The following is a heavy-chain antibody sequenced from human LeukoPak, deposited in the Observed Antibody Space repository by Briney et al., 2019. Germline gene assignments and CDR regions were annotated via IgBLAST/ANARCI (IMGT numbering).Heavy chain of an antibody. Sequence: GGSLRLSCAASGFTFSTYGMHWVRQAPGKGLEWVAFIRYDGSDKYYADSVKGRFTISRDNSKNTVYLQMNSLRAEDTAVYYCAAPGVPAATYYFDYWGQGTLVTVSS. CDR1: GFTFSTYG. D-gene: IGHD2-2*01. J-gene: IGHJ4*02. CDR3: AAPGVPAATYYFDY. V-gene: IGHV3-30*02. CDR2: IRYDGSDK.